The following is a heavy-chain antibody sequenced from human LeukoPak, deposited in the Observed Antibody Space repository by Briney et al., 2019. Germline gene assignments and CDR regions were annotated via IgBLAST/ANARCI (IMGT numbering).Heavy chain of an antibody. D-gene: IGHD5-12*01. CDR2: ISSSSSTI. J-gene: IGHJ3*02. CDR3: ARVQATDAFDI. CDR1: GFTVSSNY. V-gene: IGHV3-48*01. Sequence: GGSLRLSCAASGFTVSSNYMSWVRQAPGKGLEWVSYISSSSSTIYYADSVKGRFTISRDNAKNSLYLQMNSLRAEDTAVYYCARVQATDAFDIWGQGTMVTVSS.